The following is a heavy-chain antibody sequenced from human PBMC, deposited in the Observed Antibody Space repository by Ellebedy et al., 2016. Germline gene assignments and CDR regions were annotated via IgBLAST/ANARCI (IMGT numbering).Heavy chain of an antibody. CDR1: GFTFSNYA. CDR3: ARIYSSSSGYIDV. Sequence: GGSLRLXCAASGFTFSNYAMNWVRQAPGKGLEWVSAVSGSGPSTYYADSVKGRFTISRDNSKNTLYLQMSSLRAEDTALYYCARIYSSSSGYIDVWGKGITVTVSS. D-gene: IGHD6-6*01. V-gene: IGHV3-23*01. CDR2: VSGSGPST. J-gene: IGHJ6*03.